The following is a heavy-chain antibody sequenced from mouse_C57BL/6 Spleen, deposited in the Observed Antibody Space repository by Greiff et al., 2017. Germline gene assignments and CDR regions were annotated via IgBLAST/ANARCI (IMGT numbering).Heavy chain of an antibody. D-gene: IGHD2-3*01. CDR3: ARGGYDGYYGEGYYAMDY. J-gene: IGHJ4*01. CDR1: GYTFTDHT. V-gene: IGHV1-78*01. Sequence: QVQLQQSDAELVKPGASVKISCKVSGYTFTDHTIHWMKQRPEQGLEWIGYIYPRDGSTKYNEKFKGKATLTAAKSSSTAYMQLNSLTSEDSAVYFCARGGYDGYYGEGYYAMDYWGQGTSVTGSS. CDR2: IYPRDGST.